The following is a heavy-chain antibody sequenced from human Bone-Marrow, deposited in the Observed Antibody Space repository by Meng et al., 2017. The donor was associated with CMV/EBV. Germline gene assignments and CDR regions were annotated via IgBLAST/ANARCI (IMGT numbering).Heavy chain of an antibody. CDR1: GFTFSSYAM. J-gene: IGHJ4*02. D-gene: IGHD4-17*01. CDR3: ASQVDYGDYVPLSY. Sequence: ESLKISCAASGFTFSSYAMSWVRQAPGKGLEWIGEIYHSGSTNYNPSLKSRVTISVDKSKNQFSLKLSSVTAADTAVYYCASQVDYGDYVPLSYWGQGTLVTVSS. V-gene: IGHV4/OR15-8*01. CDR2: IYHSGST.